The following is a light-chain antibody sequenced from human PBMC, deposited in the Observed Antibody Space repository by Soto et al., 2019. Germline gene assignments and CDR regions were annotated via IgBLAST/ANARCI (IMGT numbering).Light chain of an antibody. J-gene: IGKJ1*01. Sequence: EIVLTQSPGTLSLSPGERATLSCRASQSVDNYLDWYQQKPGQAPRLLIYGASTRATGIPARFSGSGSGTEFTLTISSLQSEDFAVYYCQQYNNWPRTFGQGTKVDI. CDR1: QSVDNY. V-gene: IGKV3-15*01. CDR3: QQYNNWPRT. CDR2: GAS.